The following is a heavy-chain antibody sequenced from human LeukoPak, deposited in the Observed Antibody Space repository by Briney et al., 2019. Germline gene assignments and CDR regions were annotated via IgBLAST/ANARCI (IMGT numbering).Heavy chain of an antibody. D-gene: IGHD4-17*01. Sequence: GGSLRRSCAASGVTFSSYAMTWVRQAPGKGLEWVSGITGSGDRTYYAGSVNGRFTISRDNSKNTLYVDMNSVRAEDTAVYYCAKASRARTVTTRHPIDYWGQGTLVTVSS. CDR2: ITGSGDRT. CDR3: AKASRARTVTTRHPIDY. J-gene: IGHJ4*02. CDR1: GVTFSSYA. V-gene: IGHV3-23*01.